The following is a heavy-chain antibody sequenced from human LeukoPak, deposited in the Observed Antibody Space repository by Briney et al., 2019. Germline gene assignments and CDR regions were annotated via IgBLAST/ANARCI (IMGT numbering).Heavy chain of an antibody. CDR3: AIELPPYYYDFWSGPSAGY. D-gene: IGHD3-3*01. Sequence: GASVKVSCKASGYTFTGYYMHWVRQATGQGLEWMGWMNPNSGNTGYAQKFQGRVTMTRNTSISTAYMELSSLRSEDTAVYYCAIELPPYYYDFWSGPSAGYWGQGTLVTVSS. J-gene: IGHJ4*02. CDR2: MNPNSGNT. CDR1: GYTFTGYY. V-gene: IGHV1-8*02.